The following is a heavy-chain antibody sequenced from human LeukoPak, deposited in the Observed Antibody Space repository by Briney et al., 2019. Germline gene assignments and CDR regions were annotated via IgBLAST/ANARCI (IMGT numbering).Heavy chain of an antibody. D-gene: IGHD4-23*01. J-gene: IGHJ4*02. V-gene: IGHV4-38-2*02. CDR1: GYSNSSGYY. Sequence: SETLSLTCTVSGYSNSSGYYWGWIRQPPGKGLEWIGSIYHSGSTYYNPSLKSRVTISVDTSKNQFSLKLSSVTAADTAVYYCARVGGNPYFDYWGQGTLVTVSS. CDR2: IYHSGST. CDR3: ARVGGNPYFDY.